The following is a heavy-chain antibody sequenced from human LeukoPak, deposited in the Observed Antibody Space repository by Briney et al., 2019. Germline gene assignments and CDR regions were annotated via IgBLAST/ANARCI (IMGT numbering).Heavy chain of an antibody. CDR3: AKGGYCSSTSCYGDWFDP. D-gene: IGHD2-2*01. CDR1: GFTFSSYA. J-gene: IGHJ5*02. V-gene: IGHV3-23*01. CDR2: ISGSGGST. Sequence: PGGSLRLSCAASGFTFSSYAMSWVRQAPGKGLEWVSAISGSGGSTYYADSVKGRFTISRDNSKNTLYLQMNSLRAEDTAVYYCAKGGYCSSTSCYGDWFDPWGQGTLVTVSS.